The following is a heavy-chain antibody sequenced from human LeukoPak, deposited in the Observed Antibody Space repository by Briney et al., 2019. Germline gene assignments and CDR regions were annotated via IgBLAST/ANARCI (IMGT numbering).Heavy chain of an antibody. CDR2: ILPGGKES. CDR3: MSAHGY. V-gene: IGHV3-7*01. Sequence: GGSPSLSCLVSGSGFITNLMTWVRQAPGKGLEWVATILPGGKESYRVESVKGRLTVSRDNAKNSLFLQMNSLRADDTAVYYCMSAHGYWGQGTLVTVSS. J-gene: IGHJ4*02. CDR1: GSGFITNL.